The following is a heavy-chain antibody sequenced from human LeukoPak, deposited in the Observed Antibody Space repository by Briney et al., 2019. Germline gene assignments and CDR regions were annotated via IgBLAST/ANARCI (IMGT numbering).Heavy chain of an antibody. CDR3: ASLFFDTSGYVDQ. D-gene: IGHD3-22*01. V-gene: IGHV4-4*07. J-gene: IGHJ5*02. CDR1: GGSISNYY. CDR2: VSTSGAT. Sequence: SETLSLTCTVSGGSISNYYWCWIRHPAGKGLEWIGRVSTSGATNYNPSLKSRVTMSTDTSKNQFSLSLRSMTAADTAVYYCASLFFDTSGYVDQWGQGTLVTVSS.